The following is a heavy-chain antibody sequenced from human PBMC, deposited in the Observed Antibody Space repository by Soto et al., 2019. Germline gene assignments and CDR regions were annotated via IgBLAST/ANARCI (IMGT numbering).Heavy chain of an antibody. CDR3: SCITMVRGIIIKSSWADY. CDR1: GGSISSSSYY. CDR2: IYYSGST. Sequence: SETLSLTCTVSGGSISSSSYYWGWIRQPPGKGLEWIGSIYYSGSTYYNPSLKSRVTISVDTSKNQFSLKLSSVTAADTAVYYFSCITMVRGIIIKSSWADYWGQGTLVTVSS. J-gene: IGHJ4*02. D-gene: IGHD3-10*01. V-gene: IGHV4-39*01.